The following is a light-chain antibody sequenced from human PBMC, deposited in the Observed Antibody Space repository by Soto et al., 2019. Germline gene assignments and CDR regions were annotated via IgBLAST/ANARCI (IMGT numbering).Light chain of an antibody. CDR1: KNDIGVYDF. CDR3: KSYAGSNTYV. V-gene: IGLV2-8*01. J-gene: IGLJ1*01. CDR2: EVV. Sequence: QSALTQPPSASGSPGQSVTISCTGTKNDIGVYDFVSWYQHHPGKAPRLVIYEVVQRPSGVPDRFSGSKSGNTASLTVSGLQAADEADYSCKSYAGSNTYVFGSGTKVTV.